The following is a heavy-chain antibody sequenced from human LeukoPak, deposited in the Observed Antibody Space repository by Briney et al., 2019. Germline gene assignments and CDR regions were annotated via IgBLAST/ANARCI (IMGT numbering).Heavy chain of an antibody. CDR2: ISGSGGST. D-gene: IGHD3-10*01. CDR3: TRVLLWFGGKNFDY. CDR1: GFTFSSYA. J-gene: IGHJ4*02. Sequence: GGSLRLSCAASGFTFSSYAMRWVRQATGKGLERVSAISGSGGSTYYADSVKGRFTNSRDNSKNTLYLQMNSLRAEDTAVYYCTRVLLWFGGKNFDYWGQGTLVTVSS. V-gene: IGHV3-23*01.